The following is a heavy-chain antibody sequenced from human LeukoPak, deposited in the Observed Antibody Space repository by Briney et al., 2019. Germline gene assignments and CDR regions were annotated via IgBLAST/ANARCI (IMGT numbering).Heavy chain of an antibody. J-gene: IGHJ4*02. CDR2: VYTSGST. CDR1: GGSISSYY. V-gene: IGHV4-4*07. Sequence: PSETLSLTCTVSGGSISSYYWSWIRQPAGKGLEWIGRVYTSGSTNYNPSLKSRVTISVDTSKNQFSLKLSSVTAADTAVYYCARGLAISPYDYWGQGTLVTVSS. D-gene: IGHD3-9*01. CDR3: ARGLAISPYDY.